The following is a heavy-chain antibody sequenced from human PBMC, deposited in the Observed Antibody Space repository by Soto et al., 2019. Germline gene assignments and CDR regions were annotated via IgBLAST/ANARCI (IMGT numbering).Heavy chain of an antibody. J-gene: IGHJ3*02. D-gene: IGHD2-21*02. CDR2: ISGSGGST. Sequence: EVQLLESGGGLVQPGGSLRLSCAASGFTFSSYAMSWVRQAPGKGLEWVSAISGSGGSTYYADSVKGRFTISRDNSKNTLYLQMNSLRAEDTAVYYCAREGRGQHIVVVTAIDAFDIWGQGTMVTVSS. V-gene: IGHV3-23*01. CDR1: GFTFSSYA. CDR3: AREGRGQHIVVVTAIDAFDI.